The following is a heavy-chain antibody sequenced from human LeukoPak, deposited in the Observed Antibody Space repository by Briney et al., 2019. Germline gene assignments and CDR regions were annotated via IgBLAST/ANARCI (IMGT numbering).Heavy chain of an antibody. CDR1: GGSISSYY. J-gene: IGHJ4*02. CDR3: ARAYDSSGYYYIRYFDY. Sequence: SETLSLTCTVSGGSISSYYWSWIRQPPGKGLEWIGYIYHSGSTYYNPSLKSRVTISVDRSKNQFSLKLSSVTAADTAVYYCARAYDSSGYYYIRYFDYWGQGTLVTVSS. D-gene: IGHD3-22*01. CDR2: IYHSGST. V-gene: IGHV4-59*12.